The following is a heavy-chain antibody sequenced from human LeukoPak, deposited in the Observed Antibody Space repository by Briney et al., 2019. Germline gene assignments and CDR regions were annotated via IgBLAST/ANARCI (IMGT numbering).Heavy chain of an antibody. D-gene: IGHD1-7*01. CDR3: ARVAGGNWNYDKIIDNDC. J-gene: IGHJ4*02. CDR1: GGSFSGYY. Sequence: ASETLSLTCAVYGGSFSGYYWSWIRQPPGKGLEWIGEINHSGSTNYNPSLKSRVTISVDTSKNQFSLKLSSVTAADTAVYYCARVAGGNWNYDKIIDNDCWGQGTLVTVSS. CDR2: INHSGST. V-gene: IGHV4-34*01.